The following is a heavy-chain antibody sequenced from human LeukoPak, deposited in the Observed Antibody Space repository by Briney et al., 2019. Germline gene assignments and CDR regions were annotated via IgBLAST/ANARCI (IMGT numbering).Heavy chain of an antibody. CDR1: GFTFSGSA. CDR3: VRDLT. J-gene: IGHJ5*02. CDR2: ISANGDNT. V-gene: IGHV3-64D*06. Sequence: TGGSLRLSCSASGFTFSGSAMHWVRQAPRKGPEFVSGISANGDNTYYGDSVKVRFTISRDNSKNTVHLQMSSLSPEDTAVYYCVRDLTWGQGTLVIVSS.